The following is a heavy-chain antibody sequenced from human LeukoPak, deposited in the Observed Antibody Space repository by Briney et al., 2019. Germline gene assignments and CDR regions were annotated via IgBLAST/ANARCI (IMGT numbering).Heavy chain of an antibody. CDR2: INHSGSS. V-gene: IGHV4-34*01. CDR1: GGSICSYY. D-gene: IGHD4-17*01. CDR3: ARGEDGDYYFQH. J-gene: IGHJ1*01. Sequence: SETLSLTCTVSGGSICSYYWSWIRQPPGKGLEWIGEINHSGSSNYNPSLKSRVTISVDTSKNQFSLKLSSVTAADTAVYYCARGEDGDYYFQHWGQGTLVTVSS.